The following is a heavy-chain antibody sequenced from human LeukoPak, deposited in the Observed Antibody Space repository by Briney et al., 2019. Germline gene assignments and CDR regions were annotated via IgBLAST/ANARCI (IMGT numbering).Heavy chain of an antibody. CDR2: IIPIFGTA. CDR1: GGTFSSYA. Sequence: ASVKVSCKASGGTFSSYAISWVRQAPGQGLEWMGGIIPIFGTANYAQKSQGRVMITADESTSTAYMELSSLRSEDTAVYYCARDRGGDGYNPFDPWGQGTLVTVSP. V-gene: IGHV1-69*13. J-gene: IGHJ5*02. D-gene: IGHD5-24*01. CDR3: ARDRGGDGYNPFDP.